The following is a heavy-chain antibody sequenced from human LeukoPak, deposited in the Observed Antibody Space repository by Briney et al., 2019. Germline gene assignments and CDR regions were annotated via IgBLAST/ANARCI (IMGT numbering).Heavy chain of an antibody. CDR2: LYSAGST. CDR3: VKDEWYGSSSYFDF. D-gene: IGHD6-6*01. J-gene: IGHJ4*02. Sequence: PGGSLRLSCAASGFTVTYNYMTWVRQAPGKGLGWVSLLYSAGSTNYADSVKGRFSISRDDSKNTLYLEMNSLRAEDTAVYYCVKDEWYGSSSYFDFWGQGTLVTVSS. CDR1: GFTVTYNY. V-gene: IGHV3-53*01.